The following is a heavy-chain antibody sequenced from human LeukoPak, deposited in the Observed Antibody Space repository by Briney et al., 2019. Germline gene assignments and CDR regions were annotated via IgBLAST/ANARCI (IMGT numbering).Heavy chain of an antibody. J-gene: IGHJ4*02. CDR1: GGSFSGYY. CDR2: INHSGST. D-gene: IGHD6-19*01. CDR3: ARGQWLGY. Sequence: SETLSLTCAVYGGSFSGYYWSWIRQPPGKGLEWIGEINHSGSTNYNPSLKSRVTISVDTSKNQFSLKLSSVTAADTAVYYCARGQWLGYWGQGTLVTVSS. V-gene: IGHV4-34*01.